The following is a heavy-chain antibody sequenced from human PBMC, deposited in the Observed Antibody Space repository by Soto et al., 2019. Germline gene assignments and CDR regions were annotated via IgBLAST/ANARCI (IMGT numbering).Heavy chain of an antibody. V-gene: IGHV3-23*01. CDR1: GFTFSSYA. J-gene: IGHJ4*02. D-gene: IGHD3-22*01. CDR2: ISDSGDKT. CDR3: AKDPNDYDSSAYYVDY. Sequence: EVQLLESGGGLEQRGGSLRLSCAASGFTFSSYAMSWVRQAPGKGLEWVSAISDSGDKTYYADSAKGRFTVSRDNSKNTLYLQMNSLRAEDTAVYFCAKDPNDYDSSAYYVDYWGRGTLVTVSS.